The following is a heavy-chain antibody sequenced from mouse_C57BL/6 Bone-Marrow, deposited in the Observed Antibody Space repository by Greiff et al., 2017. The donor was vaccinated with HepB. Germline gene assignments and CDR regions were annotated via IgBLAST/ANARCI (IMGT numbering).Heavy chain of an antibody. J-gene: IGHJ1*03. CDR3: AREGWLLRRYFDV. Sequence: VQLQQSGAELARPGASVKLSCKASGYTFTSYGISWVKQRTGQGLEWIGEIYPRSGNTYYNEKLKGKATLTADKSSSTAYMELRSLTSEDSAVYFCAREGWLLRRYFDVWGTGTTVTVSS. CDR2: IYPRSGNT. D-gene: IGHD2-3*01. CDR1: GYTFTSYG. V-gene: IGHV1-81*01.